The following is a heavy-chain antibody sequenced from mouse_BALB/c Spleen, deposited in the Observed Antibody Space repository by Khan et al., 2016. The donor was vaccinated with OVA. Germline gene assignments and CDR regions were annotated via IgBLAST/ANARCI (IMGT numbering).Heavy chain of an antibody. Sequence: VQLQQSGVELVKPGASVKMSCKASGYTFINYCILWVKQRPGQGLEWIGYINPSIGYTENNQNFKDKATLTADQPSSTAYMQLSSLPSEDSAVYYCARRGLRWDFDYWGPGTTLTVSS. J-gene: IGHJ2*01. CDR2: INPSIGYT. V-gene: IGHV1-7*01. CDR3: ARRGLRWDFDY. D-gene: IGHD1-1*01. CDR1: GYTFINYC.